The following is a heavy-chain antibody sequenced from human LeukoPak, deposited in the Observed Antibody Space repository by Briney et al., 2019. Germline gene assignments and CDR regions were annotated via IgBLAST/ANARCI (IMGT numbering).Heavy chain of an antibody. CDR1: GGSISHYF. CDR2: IYYSGST. D-gene: IGHD6-19*01. CDR3: AKTVAGYWYFDL. J-gene: IGHJ2*01. V-gene: IGHV4-59*08. Sequence: SETLSLTCTVSGGSISHYFWSWFRQPPGKAREWIGYIYYSGSTNYNPSLKSRVTISVDPSKNQFSLKLNSVTAADTAVYYCAKTVAGYWYFDLWGRGTLVTVSS.